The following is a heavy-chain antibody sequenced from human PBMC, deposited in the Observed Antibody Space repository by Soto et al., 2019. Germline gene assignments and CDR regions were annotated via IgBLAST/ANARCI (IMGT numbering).Heavy chain of an antibody. V-gene: IGHV1-24*01. CDR1: GYTLTELS. CDR3: AGVGYCSGGSCYYYFDY. D-gene: IGHD2-15*01. CDR2: FDPEDGET. Sequence: GASVKVSCKVSGYTLTELSMHWVRQAPGKGLEWMGGFDPEDGETIYAQKFQGRVTMTEDTSTDTAYMELSSLRSEDTAVYYCAGVGYCSGGSCYYYFDYWGQGTLVTVSS. J-gene: IGHJ4*02.